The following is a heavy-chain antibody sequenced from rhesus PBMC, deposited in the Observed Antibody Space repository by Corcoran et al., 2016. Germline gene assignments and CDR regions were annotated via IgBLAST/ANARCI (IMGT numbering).Heavy chain of an antibody. CDR1: GGSMTSGPYC. J-gene: IGHJ4*01. V-gene: IGHV4-122*02. D-gene: IGHD6-31*01. CDR3: ARFLYNWGWYYFDY. Sequence: QVQLQESGPGLVKPSETLSLTCAVSGGSMTSGPYCWPCIRQPPGKGLEWIGHISYSWTTTYNPSLKSRVSVSKTTSNNQFTLNLNSVTAADTAIYYCARFLYNWGWYYFDYWGQGVLVTVSS. CDR2: ISYSWTT.